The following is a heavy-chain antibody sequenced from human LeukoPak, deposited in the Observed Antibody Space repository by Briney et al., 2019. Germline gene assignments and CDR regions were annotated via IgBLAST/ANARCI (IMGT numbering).Heavy chain of an antibody. D-gene: IGHD3-10*01. CDR3: AKHGFGVFEGY. J-gene: IGHJ4*02. CDR2: ISGSGGST. CDR1: GFTFSSYA. Sequence: GGSLRLSCAASGFTFSSYAMSWVRQAPGKGLQWVSGISGSGGSTYYADSVKGRFTISRDNSKNTLYLQMNSLRAEDTAVYYCAKHGFGVFEGYWGQGTLVTVSS. V-gene: IGHV3-23*01.